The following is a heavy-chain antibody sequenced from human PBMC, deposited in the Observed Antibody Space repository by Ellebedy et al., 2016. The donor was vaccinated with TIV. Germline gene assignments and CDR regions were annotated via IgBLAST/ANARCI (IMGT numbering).Heavy chain of an antibody. CDR3: ANMAWGNEDYSVDS. Sequence: GGSLRLSXAASGFLFNQYGMHWVRQAPGKGLEWVAVIANDGRNKYYGDSVKGRFTISRDNSKNTLYLQMNGLKVEDTAVYYCANMAWGNEDYSVDSWGQGTLVTVSS. J-gene: IGHJ5*01. D-gene: IGHD2-21*01. V-gene: IGHV3-30*18. CDR1: GFLFNQYG. CDR2: IANDGRNK.